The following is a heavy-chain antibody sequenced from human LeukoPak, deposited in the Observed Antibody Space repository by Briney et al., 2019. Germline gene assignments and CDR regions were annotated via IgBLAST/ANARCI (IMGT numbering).Heavy chain of an antibody. CDR3: VRDRFYAMDV. CDR2: ISYDGSNK. CDR1: GFTFSSYG. V-gene: IGHV3-30*03. Sequence: GSLRLSCAASGFTFSSYGMHWVRQAPGKGLEWVAVISYDGSNKYYADSVKGRFTISRDNSKNTLYLQMNSLRAEDTAVFYCVRDRFYAMDVWGQGTTVTVSS. J-gene: IGHJ6*02.